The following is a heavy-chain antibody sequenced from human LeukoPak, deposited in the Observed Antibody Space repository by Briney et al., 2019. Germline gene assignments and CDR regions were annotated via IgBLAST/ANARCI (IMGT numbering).Heavy chain of an antibody. CDR1: RVTLRDYL. CDR2: IKPDGSEK. CDR3: ASYLYWWSDLGY. Sequence: GSLRLSCAASRVTLRDYLMTTVRHAPGKGLEWVANIKPDGSEKYYVDSVKGRFTISRDNAKNSLYLQMNSLRVEDTAVYYCASYLYWWSDLGYWGQGTLVTVSS. D-gene: IGHD2-8*02. J-gene: IGHJ4*02. V-gene: IGHV3-7*01.